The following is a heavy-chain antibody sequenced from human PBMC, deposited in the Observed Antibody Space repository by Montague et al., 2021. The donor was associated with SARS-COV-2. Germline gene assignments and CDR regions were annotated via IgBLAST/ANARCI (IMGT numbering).Heavy chain of an antibody. J-gene: IGHJ4*02. CDR1: GDSVSSNIAT. D-gene: IGHD2-2*01. CDR3: ARIPVGSKYYFDF. Sequence: CAISGDSVSSNIATWNCIRQSPSRGLEWLGRTYYRSKWYNDYAEXVKSRITIDPDTSKHQFSLHLNSVTPEDTAVYYCARIPVGSKYYFDFWGQGTLVTVSP. CDR2: TYYRSKWYN. V-gene: IGHV6-1*01.